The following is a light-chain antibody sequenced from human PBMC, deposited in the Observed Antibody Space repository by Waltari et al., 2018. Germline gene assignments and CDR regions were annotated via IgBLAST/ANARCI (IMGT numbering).Light chain of an antibody. Sequence: DLPMTPSPSSLSASVGNTVTITCRASQGIGNYLNWFQQKPGKAPKLLIYAATTLQSGVPSRFSGSGSGTEFTLTINSLQPEDFATYYCLQHNSYPLTFGGGTKVEIK. V-gene: IGKV1-17*01. CDR1: QGIGNY. CDR2: AAT. CDR3: LQHNSYPLT. J-gene: IGKJ4*01.